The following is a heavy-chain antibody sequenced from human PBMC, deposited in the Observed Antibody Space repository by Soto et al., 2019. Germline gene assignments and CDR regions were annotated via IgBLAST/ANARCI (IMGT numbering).Heavy chain of an antibody. J-gene: IGHJ4*02. D-gene: IGHD6-13*01. CDR2: IIPILGIA. CDR1: GGTFSSYT. CDR3: ARDLAAADTVRLYY. Sequence: SVKVSCKSSGGTFSSYTISWVRQAPGQGLEWMGRIIPILGIANYAQKFQGRVTITADKSTSTAYMELSSLRSEDPAVYYCARDLAAADTVRLYYWGQGTLVIVSS. V-gene: IGHV1-69*04.